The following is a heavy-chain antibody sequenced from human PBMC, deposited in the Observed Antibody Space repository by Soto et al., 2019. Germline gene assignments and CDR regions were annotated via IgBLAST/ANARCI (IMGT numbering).Heavy chain of an antibody. CDR2: IYYSGST. CDR1: GGSISSYY. J-gene: IGHJ3*02. D-gene: IGHD3-10*01. Sequence: SETLSLTCTVSGGSISSYYWSWIRQPPGKGLGWIGYIYYSGSTNYNPSLKSRVTISVDTSKNQFSLKLSSVTAADTAVYYCASSPRLYGSGSTLSAFDIWGQGTMVTVSS. V-gene: IGHV4-59*08. CDR3: ASSPRLYGSGSTLSAFDI.